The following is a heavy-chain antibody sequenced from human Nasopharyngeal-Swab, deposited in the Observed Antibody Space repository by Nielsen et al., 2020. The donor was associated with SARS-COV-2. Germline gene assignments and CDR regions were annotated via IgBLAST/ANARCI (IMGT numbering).Heavy chain of an antibody. J-gene: IGHJ4*02. V-gene: IGHV3-74*01. Sequence: GESLKISCAASGFTFSSYWMHWVRQAPGKGLVWVSRINSDGSSTSYANSVKGRFTISRDNAKNTLYLQMNSLRAEDTAVYYCAGERRAGGRYYFDYWGQGTLVTVSS. D-gene: IGHD3-16*01. CDR2: INSDGSST. CDR1: GFTFSSYW. CDR3: AGERRAGGRYYFDY.